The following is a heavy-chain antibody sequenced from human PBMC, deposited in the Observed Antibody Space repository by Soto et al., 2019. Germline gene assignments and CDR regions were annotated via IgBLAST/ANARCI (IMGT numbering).Heavy chain of an antibody. J-gene: IGHJ5*02. Sequence: QVQLQESGPGLVKPSQTLSLTCTVSGGSISSGGYYWSWIRQHPGKGLEWIGYIYYSGGTYYNPSLKRRVSISVDTSKDQLSLKLSSVTAADTAVYYCARVGGITWFDPWGQGTLVTVSS. CDR2: IYYSGGT. CDR3: ARVGGITWFDP. D-gene: IGHD1-20*01. CDR1: GGSISSGGYY. V-gene: IGHV4-31*03.